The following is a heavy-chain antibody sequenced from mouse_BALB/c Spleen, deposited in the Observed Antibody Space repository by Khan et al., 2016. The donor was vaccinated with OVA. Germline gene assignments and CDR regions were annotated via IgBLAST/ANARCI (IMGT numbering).Heavy chain of an antibody. CDR1: GFNIKDTY. CDR2: IDPANGNT. V-gene: IGHV14-3*02. CDR3: ARDYWDEFTY. D-gene: IGHD4-1*01. Sequence: EVQLQQSGAELVKPGASVKLSCTASGFNIKDTYMHWVKQRPEQGLEWIGRIDPANGNTKSDPKFQGKAPIKDDTSSNTAHLQLSSLTSEDTAVYYCARDYWDEFTYWGQGTLVTVSA. J-gene: IGHJ3*01.